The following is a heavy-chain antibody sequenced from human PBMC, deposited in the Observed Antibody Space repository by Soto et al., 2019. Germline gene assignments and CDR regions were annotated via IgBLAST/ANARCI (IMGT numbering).Heavy chain of an antibody. D-gene: IGHD3-3*01. Sequence: SETLSLTCAVYGGSFSGYYWSWIRQPPGKGLEWNGEINHSGSTNYNPSLKSRVTISVDTSKNQFSLKLSSVTAADTAVYYCARARTFTIFGVVKWFDPWGQGTLVTVSS. CDR3: ARARTFTIFGVVKWFDP. CDR2: INHSGST. V-gene: IGHV4-34*01. CDR1: GGSFSGYY. J-gene: IGHJ5*02.